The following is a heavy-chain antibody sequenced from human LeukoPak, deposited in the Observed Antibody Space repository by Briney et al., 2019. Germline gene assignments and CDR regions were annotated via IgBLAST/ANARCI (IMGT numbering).Heavy chain of an antibody. CDR3: AKSLVRYYGMDV. V-gene: IGHV3-23*01. J-gene: IGHJ6*02. Sequence: GGSLRLSCAASGFTFSSYAMSWVRQAPGKGLEWVSAISGSGGSTYYADSVKGRFTISRDNSKNTLYLQMNSLRAEDTALYYCAKSLVRYYGMDVWGQGTTVTVSS. CDR2: ISGSGGST. CDR1: GFTFSSYA.